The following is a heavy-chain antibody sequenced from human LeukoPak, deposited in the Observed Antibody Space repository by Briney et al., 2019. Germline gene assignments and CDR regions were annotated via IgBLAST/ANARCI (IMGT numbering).Heavy chain of an antibody. D-gene: IGHD2-2*02. V-gene: IGHV3-7*01. CDR3: ARDGWGYCSSTSCYMDYGMDV. J-gene: IGHJ6*02. CDR1: GFTFSSYW. Sequence: PGGSLRLPCAASGFTFSSYWMSWVRQAPGKGLEWVANTKQDGSEKYYVDSVKGRFTISRDNAKNSLYPQMNSLRAEDTAVYYCARDGWGYCSSTSCYMDYGMDVWGQGTTVTVSS. CDR2: TKQDGSEK.